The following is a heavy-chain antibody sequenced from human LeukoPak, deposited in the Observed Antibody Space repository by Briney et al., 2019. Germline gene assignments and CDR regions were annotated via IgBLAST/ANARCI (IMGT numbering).Heavy chain of an antibody. J-gene: IGHJ5*02. CDR1: GFTFSRYS. CDR3: ARQRGFEIVVVPAAMPSWFDP. D-gene: IGHD2-2*01. Sequence: GGSLRLSCAASGFTFSRYSMNWVRQAPGKGLEWVSYISSSGSTIYYADSVKGRFTISRDNAKNSLYLQMNSLRAEDTAVYYCARQRGFEIVVVPAAMPSWFDPWGQGTLVTVSS. V-gene: IGHV3-48*04. CDR2: ISSSGSTI.